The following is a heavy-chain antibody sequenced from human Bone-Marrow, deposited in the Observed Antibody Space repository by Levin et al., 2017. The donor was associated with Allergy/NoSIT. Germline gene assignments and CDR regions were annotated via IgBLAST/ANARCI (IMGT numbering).Heavy chain of an antibody. D-gene: IGHD2-8*01. J-gene: IGHJ5*02. V-gene: IGHV3-21*01. CDR1: GFTFSSYN. CDR3: AREAETNVWNWFDP. CDR2: ISLRNNYV. Sequence: GESLKISCAASGFTFSSYNMNWLRRPPGKGLEWVASISLRNNYVYYGDSVKGRFTISRDNAKNSLHLQMNNLRVEDTAVYYCAREAETNVWNWFDPWGQGTLVTVSS.